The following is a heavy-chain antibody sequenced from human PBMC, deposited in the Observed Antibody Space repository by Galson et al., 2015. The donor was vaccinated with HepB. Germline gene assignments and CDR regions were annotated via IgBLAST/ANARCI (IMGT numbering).Heavy chain of an antibody. CDR1: GFTVSSNY. J-gene: IGHJ2*01. CDR2: IYSGGST. V-gene: IGHV3-53*01. CDR3: ARDYYGSGSNWYFDL. Sequence: SLRLSCAASGFTVSSNYMSWVRQAPGKGLEWVSVIYSGGSTYYADSVKGRFTISRDNSKNTLYLQMNSLRAEDTAVYYCARDYYGSGSNWYFDLWGRGTLVTVSS. D-gene: IGHD3-10*01.